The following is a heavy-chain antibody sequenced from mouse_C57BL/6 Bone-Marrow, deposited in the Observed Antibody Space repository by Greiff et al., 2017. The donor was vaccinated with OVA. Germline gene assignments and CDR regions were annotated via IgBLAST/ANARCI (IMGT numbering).Heavy chain of an antibody. CDR2: ISSGGSYT. V-gene: IGHV5-6*01. CDR1: GFTFSSYG. Sequence: EVQLVESGGDLVKPGGSLKLSCAASGFTFSSYGMSWVRQTPDKRLEWVATISSGGSYTYYPDSVKGRFTISRDNAKNTLYLQMSSLKSEDTAMYYCARHLNWFAYWGQGTLVTVSA. J-gene: IGHJ3*01. CDR3: ARHLNWFAY.